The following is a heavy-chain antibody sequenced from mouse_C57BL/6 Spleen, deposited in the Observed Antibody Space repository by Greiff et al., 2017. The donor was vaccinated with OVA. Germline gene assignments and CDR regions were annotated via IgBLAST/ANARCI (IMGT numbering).Heavy chain of an antibody. J-gene: IGHJ2*01. Sequence: VQLQESGPGLVAPSQSLSITCTVSGFSLTSYGVHWVRQPPGKGLEWLVEIWSGGSTTYNSALKSRLSISKDNCKRQVFLKMNSLQADDTAMYYCARHEFGGSSPVDYGGQGTTLPVSS. CDR2: IWSGGST. V-gene: IGHV2-6-1*01. D-gene: IGHD1-1*01. CDR1: GFSLTSYG. CDR3: ARHEFGGSSPVDY.